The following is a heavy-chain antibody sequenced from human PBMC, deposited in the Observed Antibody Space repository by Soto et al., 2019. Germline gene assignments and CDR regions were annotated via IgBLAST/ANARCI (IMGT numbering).Heavy chain of an antibody. D-gene: IGHD3-10*01. V-gene: IGHV3-48*02. J-gene: IGHJ6*02. CDR1: GFTFSSYS. CDR3: LPYYGSGSYFFDYLYYYGRDV. CDR2: ISSSSSTI. Sequence: PGGSLRLSCAASGFTFSSYSMNWVRQAPGKGLEWVSYISSSSSTIYYADSVKGRFTISRDNAKNSLYLQMNSLRDEDTAVYYCLPYYGSGSYFFDYLYYYGRDVWGQGTTVTASS.